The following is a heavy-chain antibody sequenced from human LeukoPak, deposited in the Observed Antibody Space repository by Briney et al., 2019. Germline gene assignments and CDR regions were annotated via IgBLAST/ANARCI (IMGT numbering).Heavy chain of an antibody. V-gene: IGHV4-39*07. D-gene: IGHD4-17*01. CDR1: GGPIISSSYY. Sequence: SETLSLTCTASGGPIISSSYYWGWIRQPPGKGLEWIGTVYYTGSTYYSSSLKSRVTLSVDTSKSQFSLILSSVTAADTAVYFCARDNNGDYDYWGQGILVTVSS. CDR2: VYYTGST. CDR3: ARDNNGDYDY. J-gene: IGHJ4*02.